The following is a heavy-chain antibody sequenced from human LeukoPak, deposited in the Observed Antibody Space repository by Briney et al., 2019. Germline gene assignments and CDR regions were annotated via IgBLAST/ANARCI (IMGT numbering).Heavy chain of an antibody. CDR2: INPNSGVT. V-gene: IGHV1-2*02. Sequence: ASVKVSCQASGYTFTGYYMHWVRQAPGQGLEWMGWINPNSGVTNYAQNFQGRVTMTRDTSISTAYMELSRLRSDDTAVYYCARDFDDPIAHYDYWGQGTLVTASS. J-gene: IGHJ4*02. CDR1: GYTFTGYY. D-gene: IGHD6-13*01. CDR3: ARDFDDPIAHYDY.